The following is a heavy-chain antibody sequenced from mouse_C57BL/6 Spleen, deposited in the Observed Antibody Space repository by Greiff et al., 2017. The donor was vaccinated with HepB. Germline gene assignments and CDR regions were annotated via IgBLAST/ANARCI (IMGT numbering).Heavy chain of an antibody. V-gene: IGHV1-7*01. CDR2: INPSSGYT. J-gene: IGHJ3*01. CDR3: ARSVGYYYGSSYGWFAY. D-gene: IGHD1-1*01. Sequence: QVHVKQSGAELAKPGASVKLSCKASGYTFTSYWMHWVKQRPGQGLEWIGYINPSSGYTKYNQKFKDKATLTADKSSSTAYMQLSSLTYEDSAVYYCARSVGYYYGSSYGWFAYWGQGTLVTVSA. CDR1: GYTFTSYW.